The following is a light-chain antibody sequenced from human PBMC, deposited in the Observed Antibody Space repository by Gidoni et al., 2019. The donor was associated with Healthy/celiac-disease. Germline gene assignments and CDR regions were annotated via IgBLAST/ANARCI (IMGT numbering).Light chain of an antibody. Sequence: AIRMTQSPSSFSASTGDRVTITCRASQGISSYLAWYQQKQGKAPKLLIYAASTLQSGVPSRFSGSGSGTDFTLTISCLQSEDFATYYCQQYYSYPLTFGGGTEVEIK. J-gene: IGKJ4*01. CDR1: QGISSY. V-gene: IGKV1-8*01. CDR3: QQYYSYPLT. CDR2: AAS.